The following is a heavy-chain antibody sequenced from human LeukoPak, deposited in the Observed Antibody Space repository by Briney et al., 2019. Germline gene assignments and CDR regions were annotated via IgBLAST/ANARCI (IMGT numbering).Heavy chain of an antibody. Sequence: ASVKVSCTASGGTFSSYAISWVRQAPGQGLEWMGGIIPIFGTANYAQKFQGRVTITADESTSTAYMELSSLRSEDTAVYYCASTARNYYYYGMDVWGKGTTVTVSS. CDR1: GGTFSSYA. D-gene: IGHD2-21*02. CDR3: ASTARNYYYYGMDV. J-gene: IGHJ6*04. V-gene: IGHV1-69*01. CDR2: IIPIFGTA.